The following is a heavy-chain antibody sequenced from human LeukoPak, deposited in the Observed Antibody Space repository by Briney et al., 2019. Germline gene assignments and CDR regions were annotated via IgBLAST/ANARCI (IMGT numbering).Heavy chain of an antibody. CDR1: GGSISSSSYY. CDR3: ARPLRHYYDSSGYSF. CDR2: INHSGST. J-gene: IGHJ4*02. D-gene: IGHD3-22*01. Sequence: SETLSLTCTVSGGSISSSSYYWSWIRQPPGKGLEWIGEINHSGSTNYNPSLKSRVTISVDTSKNQFSLKLSSVTAADTAVYYCARPLRHYYDSSGYSFWGQGTLVTVSS. V-gene: IGHV4-39*07.